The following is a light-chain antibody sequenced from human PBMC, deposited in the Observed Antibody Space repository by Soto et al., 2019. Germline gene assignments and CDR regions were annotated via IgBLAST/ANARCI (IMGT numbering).Light chain of an antibody. CDR1: SSDVGGYNY. J-gene: IGLJ1*01. Sequence: QSALTQPASVSGSPGQSITISCTGTSSDVGGYNYVSWYQQHPGNAPRLMIYEVNNRPSGVPNRFSGSKSGNTASLTISGLQAEDEADYYCSSYAGTNNYVFGIGTKLTVL. V-gene: IGLV2-14*01. CDR3: SSYAGTNNYV. CDR2: EVN.